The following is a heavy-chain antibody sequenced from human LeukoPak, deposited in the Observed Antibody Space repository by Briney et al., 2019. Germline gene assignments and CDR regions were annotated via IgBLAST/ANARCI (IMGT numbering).Heavy chain of an antibody. CDR3: AVSGSYENFDY. D-gene: IGHD1-26*01. Sequence: SVKVSFKASGFTFTSSAVQWVRQARGQRLEWIGWIVVGSGNTNYAQKFQERVTITRDMSTSTAYMELSSLRSEDTAVYYCAVSGSYENFDYWGQGTLVTVSS. CDR1: GFTFTSSA. CDR2: IVVGSGNT. V-gene: IGHV1-58*01. J-gene: IGHJ4*02.